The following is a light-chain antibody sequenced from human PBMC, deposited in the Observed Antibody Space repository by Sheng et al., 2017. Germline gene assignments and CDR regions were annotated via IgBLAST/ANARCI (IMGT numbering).Light chain of an antibody. V-gene: IGKV3-20*01. CDR1: QSVSANY. Sequence: EIVLTQSPGTLSLSPGERSHPPPAGPSQSVSANYLAWYQQKPGQAPRLLIYGASTRATGIPDRFTGSGSGTDFTLTITRLEPEDFAVYYCQQYGRSPWTFGQGTKVEIK. CDR3: QQYGRSPWT. J-gene: IGKJ1*01. CDR2: GAS.